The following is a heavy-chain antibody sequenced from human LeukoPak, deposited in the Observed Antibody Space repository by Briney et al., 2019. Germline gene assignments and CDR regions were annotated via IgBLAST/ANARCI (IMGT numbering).Heavy chain of an antibody. CDR3: TREGLRATGYCSSTSCYTRVGFDY. CDR2: IRSKAYGGTT. Sequence: GGSLRLSCTASGFTFGDYAMSWVRQAPGKGLEWVGFIRSKAYGGTTEYAASVKGRFTISRDDSKSIAYLQMNSLKTEDTAVYYCTREGLRATGYCSSTSCYTRVGFDYWGQGTLVTVSS. D-gene: IGHD2-2*02. V-gene: IGHV3-49*04. CDR1: GFTFGDYA. J-gene: IGHJ4*02.